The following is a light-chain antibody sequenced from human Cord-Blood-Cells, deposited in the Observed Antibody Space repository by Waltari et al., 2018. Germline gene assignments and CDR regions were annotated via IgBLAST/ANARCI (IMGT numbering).Light chain of an antibody. CDR2: DAS. Sequence: DIQMTQSPSPLSACVGDRVTITCRASQSISNWLAWYQQKPGKAPKLLIYDASSLESGVPSRFSGSGSGTEFTLTISSLQPDDFATYYCQQYNSYSPTFGQGTKVEIK. V-gene: IGKV1-5*01. CDR3: QQYNSYSPT. J-gene: IGKJ1*01. CDR1: QSISNW.